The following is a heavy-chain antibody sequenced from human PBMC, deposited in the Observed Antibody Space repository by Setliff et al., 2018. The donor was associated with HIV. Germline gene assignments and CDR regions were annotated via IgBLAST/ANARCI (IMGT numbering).Heavy chain of an antibody. CDR1: GYSFNIYW. J-gene: IGHJ4*02. V-gene: IGHV5-51*01. Sequence: GESLKISCKGSGYSFNIYWIGWVRQMPGKGLEWMGIIYPGDSDTIYSPSFQGQVTISADKSISTAYLQWSSLKASDTAMYYCARRASKASLDYWGQGTLVTVSS. CDR3: ARRASKASLDY. CDR2: IYPGDSDT.